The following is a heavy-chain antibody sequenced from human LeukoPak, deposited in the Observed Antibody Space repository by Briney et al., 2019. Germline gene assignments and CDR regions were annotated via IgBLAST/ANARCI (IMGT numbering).Heavy chain of an antibody. Sequence: GASVKVSCKVSGYTFTGYYMHWVRQAPGHGLEWMGWINPNSGGTNYAQKFQGRVTMTRDTSISTAYMELGRLTSDDTAVYYCARDQSTSYTTSYNFDYWGQGTLVTVSS. J-gene: IGHJ4*02. CDR1: GYTFTGYY. CDR2: INPNSGGT. V-gene: IGHV1-2*02. D-gene: IGHD6-6*01. CDR3: ARDQSTSYTTSYNFDY.